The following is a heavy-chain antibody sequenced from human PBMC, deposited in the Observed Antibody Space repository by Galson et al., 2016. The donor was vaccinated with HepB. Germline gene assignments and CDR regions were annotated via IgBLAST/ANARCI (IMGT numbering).Heavy chain of an antibody. CDR2: ISTSGTNT. CDR1: GFTFGDYY. D-gene: IGHD5-24*01. CDR3: ARDPGYITAAPFFDY. J-gene: IGHJ4*02. V-gene: IGHV3-11*04. Sequence: SLRLSCAASGFTFGDYYMTWIRQAPGKGLERVSYISTSGTNTYYADSVKGRFTISRDNAKSSLYVQMNSLRVEDTALYYCARDPGYITAAPFFDYWGQGTLVTVSS.